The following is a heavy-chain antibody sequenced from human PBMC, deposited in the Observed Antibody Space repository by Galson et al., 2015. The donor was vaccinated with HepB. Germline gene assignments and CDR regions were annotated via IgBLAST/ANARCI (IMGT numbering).Heavy chain of an antibody. J-gene: IGHJ3*02. CDR1: GGTFSSYT. D-gene: IGHD3-3*01. V-gene: IGHV1-69*04. CDR2: IIPILGIA. CDR3: ARDGTITIFGVVTLDAFDI. Sequence: SVKVSCKASGGTFSSYTISWVRQAPGQGLEWMGRIIPILGIANYAQKFQGRVTITADKSTSTAYMELSSLRSEDTAVYYCARDGTITIFGVVTLDAFDIWGQGTMVTVPS.